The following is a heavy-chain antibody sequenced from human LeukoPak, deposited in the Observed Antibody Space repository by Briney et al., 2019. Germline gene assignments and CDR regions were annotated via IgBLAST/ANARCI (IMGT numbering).Heavy chain of an antibody. D-gene: IGHD1-26*01. V-gene: IGHV3-23*01. J-gene: IGHJ4*02. CDR3: ARRPSIVGAITPAFDY. Sequence: GGSLRLSCAASGFTFSSFAMSWVRQAPGKGLQWVSAISGSDGTTYYPDSVKGRFTISRDNSRNTLYLRVNSLRAEDTAVYYCARRPSIVGAITPAFDYWGQGTLVTVSS. CDR2: ISGSDGTT. CDR1: GFTFSSFA.